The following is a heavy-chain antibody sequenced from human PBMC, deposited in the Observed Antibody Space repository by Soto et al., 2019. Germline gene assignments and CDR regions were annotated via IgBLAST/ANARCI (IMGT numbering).Heavy chain of an antibody. CDR2: ISGSGGRT. V-gene: IGHV3-23*01. CDR1: GFTFSSYA. Sequence: GGSLRLSCAASGFTFSSYAMSWVRQAPGKGLEWVSAISGSGGRTYYADSVKGRFTISRDNSKNTLYLQMNSLRAEDTAVYYCASHPDYYDSSGYPTEYFQHWGQGTLVTVSS. J-gene: IGHJ1*01. D-gene: IGHD3-22*01. CDR3: ASHPDYYDSSGYPTEYFQH.